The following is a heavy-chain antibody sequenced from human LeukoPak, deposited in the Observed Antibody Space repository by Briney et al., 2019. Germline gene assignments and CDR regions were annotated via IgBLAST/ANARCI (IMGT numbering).Heavy chain of an antibody. Sequence: SETLSLTCTVSGGSISSGSYYWSWIRQPAGKGLEWIGRIYTSGSTNYNPSLKSRVTISVDTSKNQFSLKLSSVTAADTAVYYCARVSRSPKTYYYYYMDVWGKGTTVTVSS. CDR2: IYTSGST. J-gene: IGHJ6*03. CDR3: ARVSRSPKTYYYYYMDV. CDR1: GGSISSGSYY. V-gene: IGHV4-61*02. D-gene: IGHD3-16*02.